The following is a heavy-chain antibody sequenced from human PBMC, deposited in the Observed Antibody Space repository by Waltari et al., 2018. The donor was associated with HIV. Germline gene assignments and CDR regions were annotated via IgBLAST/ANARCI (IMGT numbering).Heavy chain of an antibody. CDR3: ARSGIVRGRSYELLAF. D-gene: IGHD3-16*01. V-gene: IGHV1-3*01. Sequence: QVLLVQSGTEVKKPGASVPISCKASGYNSTSYTAHWVRQAPGRGLEWLGWINSSNGNSRYSPGFQERLTMTRDISASTSYFVLSGLTSDDTSVYFCARSGIVRGRSYELLAFWGQGT. CDR2: INSSNGNS. CDR1: GYNSTSYT. J-gene: IGHJ4*01.